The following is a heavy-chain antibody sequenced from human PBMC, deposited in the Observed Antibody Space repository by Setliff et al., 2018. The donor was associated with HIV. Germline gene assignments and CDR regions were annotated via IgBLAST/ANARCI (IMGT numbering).Heavy chain of an antibody. CDR2: IYQSGTT. Sequence: KTSETLSLTCAVSGYFISNGYYWGWIRQPPGRGPEWIASIYQSGTTYYNPSLKSRVTILVGTSKNQFSLNLSSVTAADTAVYYCARALGSGNTNVFNSWGQGTLVTVSS. J-gene: IGHJ1*01. CDR1: GYFISNGYY. CDR3: ARALGSGNTNVFNS. V-gene: IGHV4-38-2*01. D-gene: IGHD3-10*01.